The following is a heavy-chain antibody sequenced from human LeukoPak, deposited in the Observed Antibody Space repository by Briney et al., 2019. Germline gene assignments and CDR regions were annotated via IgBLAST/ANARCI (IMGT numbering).Heavy chain of an antibody. CDR3: ARGRSSPGIDY. CDR2: IDTNTGNP. CDR1: GYTFTSHG. Sequence: ASVKVSCTASGYTFTSHGLSWARQAPGQGLEWMGWIDTNTGNPTYAQGFRGRFVFSFDTSVSTAYLQIYSLEPEDTAVYFCARGRSSPGIDYWGLGTQVTVSS. V-gene: IGHV7-4-1*01. D-gene: IGHD1-26*01. J-gene: IGHJ4*02.